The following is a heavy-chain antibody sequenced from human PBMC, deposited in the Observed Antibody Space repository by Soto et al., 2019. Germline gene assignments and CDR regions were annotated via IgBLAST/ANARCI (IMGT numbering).Heavy chain of an antibody. J-gene: IGHJ6*02. CDR2: SRNKANSYTT. V-gene: IGHV3-72*01. D-gene: IGHD3-3*01. CDR3: TRTTHSDYDFHV. CDR1: GFTFSDHY. Sequence: EVQLVESGGGLVQPGGSLRLSCAASGFTFSDHYMDWVRQAPGKGLEWVGRSRNKANSYTTEYAASVKGRFTISRDDSNNSLYLQMNSLKTEDTAVYYCTRTTHSDYDFHVWGQGTTVTVSS.